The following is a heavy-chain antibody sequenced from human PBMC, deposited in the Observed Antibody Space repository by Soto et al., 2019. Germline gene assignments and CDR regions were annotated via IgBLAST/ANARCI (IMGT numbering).Heavy chain of an antibody. V-gene: IGHV4-30-4*01. J-gene: IGHJ4*02. CDR3: ARQNVQIGPGFFDY. D-gene: IGHD3-10*02. Sequence: SETLSLTCSVSGGSIGSGNFYWSWIRQPPGKGLEWLTSIYHTGTIYITPSLRSRLTISSDTSRNQFSLNLTSVTAADTALYFCARQNVQIGPGFFDYWGRGTLVTVSS. CDR1: GGSIGSGNFY. CDR2: IYHTGTI.